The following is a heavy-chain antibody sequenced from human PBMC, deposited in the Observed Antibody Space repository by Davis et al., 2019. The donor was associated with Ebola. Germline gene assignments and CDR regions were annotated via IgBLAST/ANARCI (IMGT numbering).Heavy chain of an antibody. J-gene: IGHJ4*02. CDR2: INSDGSST. D-gene: IGHD6-13*01. CDR3: AWGYTSRRLDF. CDR1: GFTFSSYW. Sequence: HTGGSLRLSCAASGFTFSSYWMHWVRQAPGKGLVWVSRINSDGSSTSYADSVKGRFTISRDNAKNTLFLQVNSLRAEDTAVYYCAWGYTSRRLDFWGQGTLVTVSS. V-gene: IGHV3-74*01.